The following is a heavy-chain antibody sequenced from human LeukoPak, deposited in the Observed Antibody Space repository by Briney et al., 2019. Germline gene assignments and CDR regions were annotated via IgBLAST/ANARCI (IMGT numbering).Heavy chain of an antibody. CDR2: ITSSSSYI. J-gene: IGHJ4*02. CDR3: ARGGLYHYSGTSGDY. D-gene: IGHD1-26*01. Sequence: GGSLRLSCAASGFTFSSYSMIWVRQAPGKGLEWVSSITSSSSYIYYADSVKGRFTISRDNAKNSLYLQMNSLRAEDTAVYYCARGGLYHYSGTSGDYWGQGTLVTVSS. CDR1: GFTFSSYS. V-gene: IGHV3-21*06.